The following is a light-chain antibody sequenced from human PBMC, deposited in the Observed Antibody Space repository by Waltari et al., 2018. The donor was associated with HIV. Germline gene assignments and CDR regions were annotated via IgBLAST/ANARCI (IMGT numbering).Light chain of an antibody. Sequence: DIMMTQSPLSLPVTPGEPASISCRSSQSLLHSDGYNYLDWYLQKPGQSPQLLIYLGSYRASGVPDRFSGSGSGTDFTLKISRVEAEDVGVYYCMQALQTPSFGPGTKVDIK. J-gene: IGKJ3*01. CDR3: MQALQTPS. CDR1: QSLLHSDGYNY. CDR2: LGS. V-gene: IGKV2-28*01.